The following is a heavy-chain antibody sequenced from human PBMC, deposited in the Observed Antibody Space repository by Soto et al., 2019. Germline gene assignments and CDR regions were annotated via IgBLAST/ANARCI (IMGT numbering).Heavy chain of an antibody. D-gene: IGHD2-15*01. CDR2: VSFSDGGT. CDR3: VKDDRILGRRYFDL. Sequence: GGSLRLSCAASGFTFSSYAMTWVRQAPGKGLEWVSSVSFSDGGTYYADSVKGRLTISRDNSKNALFLQMNSLRVEDTAVYYCVKDDRILGRRYFDLWGRGTLVTVSS. CDR1: GFTFSSYA. J-gene: IGHJ2*01. V-gene: IGHV3-23*01.